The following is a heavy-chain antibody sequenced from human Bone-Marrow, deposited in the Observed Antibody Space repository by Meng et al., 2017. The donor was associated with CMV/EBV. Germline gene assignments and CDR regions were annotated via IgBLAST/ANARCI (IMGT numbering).Heavy chain of an antibody. Sequence: SVKVSCKASGGTFSSYAISWVRQAPGQGLEWMGGIIPILGIANYAQKFQGRVTITADKSTSTAYMELSSLRSEDTAVYYCARDSSSWSGATDRWDYYYGMDVWGQGTTVTVSS. J-gene: IGHJ6*02. CDR2: IIPILGIA. D-gene: IGHD6-13*01. CDR1: GGTFSSYA. V-gene: IGHV1-69*10. CDR3: ARDSSSWSGATDRWDYYYGMDV.